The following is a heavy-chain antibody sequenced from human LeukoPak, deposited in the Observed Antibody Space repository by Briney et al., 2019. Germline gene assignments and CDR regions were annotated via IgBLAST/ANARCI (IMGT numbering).Heavy chain of an antibody. J-gene: IGHJ4*02. CDR1: GGSISSYY. CDR3: ARRAAAVQED. Sequence: SETLSLTCTVSGGSISSYYWSWIRQPPGKGLEWIGYIYYSGSTNYNPSLKSRVTISVDTSKNQFSLKLSSVTAADTAVYYCARRAAAVQEDWGQGTLVTVSS. D-gene: IGHD6-13*01. CDR2: IYYSGST. V-gene: IGHV4-59*01.